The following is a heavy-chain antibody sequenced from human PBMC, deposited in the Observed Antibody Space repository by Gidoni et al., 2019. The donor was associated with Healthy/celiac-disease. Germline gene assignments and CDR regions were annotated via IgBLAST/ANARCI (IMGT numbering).Heavy chain of an antibody. V-gene: IGHV3-53*01. CDR2: IYSGGST. CDR3: AREGSYIAAAKFGY. CDR1: GFTVSSNY. Sequence: EVQLVESGGGLIQPGGSLRLSCAASGFTVSSNYMSWVRQAPGKGLEWVSVIYSGGSTYYADSVKGRFTISRDNSKNTLYLQMNSLRAEDTAVYYCAREGSYIAAAKFGYWGQGTLVTVSS. J-gene: IGHJ4*02. D-gene: IGHD6-13*01.